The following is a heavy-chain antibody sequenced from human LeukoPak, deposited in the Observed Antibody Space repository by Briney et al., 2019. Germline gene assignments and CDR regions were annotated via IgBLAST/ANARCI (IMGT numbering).Heavy chain of an antibody. Sequence: GGSLRLSCAASGFTFSSYGMHWVRQAPGKGLEWVAVIWYDGSNKYYADSVKGRFTISRDNSKNTLYLQMNSLRAEDTAVYYCARDSGARTAYYDSSGASFDYWGQGTLVTVSS. CDR2: IWYDGSNK. J-gene: IGHJ4*02. D-gene: IGHD3-22*01. V-gene: IGHV3-33*01. CDR1: GFTFSSYG. CDR3: ARDSGARTAYYDSSGASFDY.